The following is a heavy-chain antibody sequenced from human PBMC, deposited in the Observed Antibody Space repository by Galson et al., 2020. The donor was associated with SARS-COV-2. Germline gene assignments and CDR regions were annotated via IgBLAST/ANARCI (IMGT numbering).Heavy chain of an antibody. CDR1: GFTFSTYA. V-gene: IGHV3-30*16. CDR2: TSYDIRNK. Sequence: GGSLRLSCAASGFTFSTYAMHWVRQAPGKGLEWVAVTSYDIRNKYYADSVKGRLTISRDNSKNTLYLQMNSLSAEDTAVYYCARQGSVGRYTNPLFDDWGQGTLVTVSS. CDR3: ARQGSVGRYTNPLFDD. D-gene: IGHD1-1*01. J-gene: IGHJ4*02.